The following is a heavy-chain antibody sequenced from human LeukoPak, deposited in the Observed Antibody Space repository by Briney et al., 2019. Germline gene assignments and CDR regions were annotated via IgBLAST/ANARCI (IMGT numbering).Heavy chain of an antibody. J-gene: IGHJ3*02. Sequence: PSETLSLTCTVSGGSISSYYWSWIRQPPEKGLELIGYIYYSGSTNYNPSLKSRVTISIDTSKNQFSLKLSSVTAADTAVYYCAREGGSSSWYAFDIWGQGTMVTVSS. CDR2: IYYSGST. V-gene: IGHV4-59*01. CDR3: AREGGSSSWYAFDI. CDR1: GGSISSYY. D-gene: IGHD6-13*01.